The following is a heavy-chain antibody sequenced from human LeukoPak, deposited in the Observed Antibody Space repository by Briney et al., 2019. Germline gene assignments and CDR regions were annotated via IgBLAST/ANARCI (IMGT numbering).Heavy chain of an antibody. V-gene: IGHV4-39*07. J-gene: IGHJ6*03. Sequence: SETLSLTCTVSGGSISSSGYYWNWIRQPPGTGLEWIGTFSYGGSTYYNPSLKSRVTISADTSKNQFSLKLRSVTAADTALYYCFTIFGVADYMDVWSKGTTVTVSS. CDR3: FTIFGVADYMDV. D-gene: IGHD3-3*01. CDR2: FSYGGST. CDR1: GGSISSSGYY.